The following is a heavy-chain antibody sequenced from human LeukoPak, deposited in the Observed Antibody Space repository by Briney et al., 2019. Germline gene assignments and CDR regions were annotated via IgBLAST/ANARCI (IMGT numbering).Heavy chain of an antibody. J-gene: IGHJ3*02. CDR3: AKHVLRFLEWLPCDAFDI. CDR2: IIRIGGST. Sequence: AGSLRLSCAASGFTFSSYAMSWVRQAPGKGLEWVSAIIRIGGSTNYADSVKGRFTISTDHSKNTLYLKMNSLRAEDTAVYYCAKHVLRFLEWLPCDAFDIWGEGTMVTVS. CDR1: GFTFSSYA. D-gene: IGHD3-3*01. V-gene: IGHV3-23*01.